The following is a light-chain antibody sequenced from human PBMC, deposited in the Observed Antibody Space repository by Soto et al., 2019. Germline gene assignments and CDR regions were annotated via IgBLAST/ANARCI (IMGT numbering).Light chain of an antibody. Sequence: DVQMTQSPSSLSASVGDRVTITCRASQSIDMYLNWCQQKPGKVPQLLISAASSLQSGVPSRFSGSGSGTDFTLTIISLQPEDFATYYCQQSYSTPWTVGQGTKVDIK. CDR1: QSIDMY. J-gene: IGKJ1*01. CDR2: AAS. V-gene: IGKV1-39*01. CDR3: QQSYSTPWT.